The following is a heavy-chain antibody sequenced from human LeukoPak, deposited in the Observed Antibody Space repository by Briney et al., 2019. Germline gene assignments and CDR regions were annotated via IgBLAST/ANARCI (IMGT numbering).Heavy chain of an antibody. CDR3: ARVGKYSENRGFSSDAFNI. J-gene: IGHJ3*02. V-gene: IGHV3-72*01. Sequence: GGSLSLSCAASGFTFSDHYMDWVRQAPEKGLQWVARIRNRARSYTTQYAPSVRDRFTISRDDTENSQFLQMHSLNTEDTAVYFCARVGKYSENRGFSSDAFNIWGQGTMVTVAS. CDR1: GFTFSDHY. CDR2: IRNRARSYTT. D-gene: IGHD2/OR15-2a*01.